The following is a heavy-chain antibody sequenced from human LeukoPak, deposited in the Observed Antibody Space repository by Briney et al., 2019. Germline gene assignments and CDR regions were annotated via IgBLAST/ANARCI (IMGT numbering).Heavy chain of an antibody. D-gene: IGHD3-22*01. Sequence: GGSLRLSCAASGFTFSSYWMSWVRQAPGKGLEWVANIKQDGSEKYYVDSVKGRFTISRDNAKNSLYLQMNSLRAEDTAVYYCAKSGSGYYNNWFDPWGQGTLVTVSS. J-gene: IGHJ5*02. CDR3: AKSGSGYYNNWFDP. CDR1: GFTFSSYW. V-gene: IGHV3-7*01. CDR2: IKQDGSEK.